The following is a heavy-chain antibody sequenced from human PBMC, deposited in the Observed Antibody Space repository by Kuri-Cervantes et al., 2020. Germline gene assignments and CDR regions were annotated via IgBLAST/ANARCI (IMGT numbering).Heavy chain of an antibody. J-gene: IGHJ5*02. CDR3: ARRYSSGPLGS. V-gene: IGHV4-38-2*01. D-gene: IGHD6-19*01. CDR2: IYHSGST. Sequence: GTLSLSCAVSGYSISSGYYWGWIRQPPGKGLEWIGSIYHSGSTYYNPSLKSRVTISVDTSKNQFSLKLNSVTAADTAVYYCARRYSSGPLGSWGQGILVTVSS. CDR1: GYSISSGYY.